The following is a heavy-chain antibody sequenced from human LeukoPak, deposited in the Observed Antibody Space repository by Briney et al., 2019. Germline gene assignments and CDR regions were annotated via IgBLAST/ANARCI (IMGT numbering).Heavy chain of an antibody. Sequence: GASVTVSCTASGGTFSSYAISWVRQAPGPGREWMGGIIPIFGTANYAQKFQGRVTITADKSTSKAYMELSGLRSEDTAVYYCAGVLRYFDWLLSDAFDIWGQGTMVTVSS. CDR1: GGTFSSYA. D-gene: IGHD3-9*01. J-gene: IGHJ3*02. CDR3: AGVLRYFDWLLSDAFDI. CDR2: IIPIFGTA. V-gene: IGHV1-69*06.